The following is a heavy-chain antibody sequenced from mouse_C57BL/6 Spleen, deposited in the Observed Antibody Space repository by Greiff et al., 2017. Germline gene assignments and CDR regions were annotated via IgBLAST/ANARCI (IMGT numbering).Heavy chain of an antibody. V-gene: IGHV5-17*01. CDR1: GFTFSDYG. CDR3: ARPPAVSNWYFDV. CDR2: ISSGSSTI. J-gene: IGHJ1*03. Sequence: EVKLVESGGGLVKPGGSLKLSCAASGFTFSDYGMHWVRQAPEKGLEWVAYISSGSSTIYYADTVQGRFTISRDNAKNTLFLQMTSLRSEDTAMYYCARPPAVSNWYFDVWGTGTTVTVSS.